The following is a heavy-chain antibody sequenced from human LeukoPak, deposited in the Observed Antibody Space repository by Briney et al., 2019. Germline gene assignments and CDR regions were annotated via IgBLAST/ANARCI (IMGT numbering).Heavy chain of an antibody. CDR1: GYTFIGHY. Sequence: GASVKVSCKASGYTFIGHYIHWVRQAPGQGLEWMGWINPNSDATKYSQKFQGRVTMTRDTSISTTYMDLTRLTSDDTAVYYCARGPEYGGTIDYWGQGTLVTVPS. D-gene: IGHD4-23*01. V-gene: IGHV1-2*02. CDR3: ARGPEYGGTIDY. CDR2: INPNSDAT. J-gene: IGHJ4*02.